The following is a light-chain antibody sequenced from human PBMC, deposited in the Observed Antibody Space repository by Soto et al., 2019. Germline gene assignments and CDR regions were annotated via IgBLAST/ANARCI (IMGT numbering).Light chain of an antibody. CDR2: EVR. Sequence: QSVLTQPRSVSGPPGQSVSISCSGTSSDVGAYNLVSWYQQHPGRAPQLIIYEVRNRPSGISFRFSGSKSGNTASLTISGLQAEDEADYYCSSYTSKSSLIFGGGTQLTVL. J-gene: IGLJ2*01. CDR1: SSDVGAYNL. V-gene: IGLV2-14*01. CDR3: SSYTSKSSLI.